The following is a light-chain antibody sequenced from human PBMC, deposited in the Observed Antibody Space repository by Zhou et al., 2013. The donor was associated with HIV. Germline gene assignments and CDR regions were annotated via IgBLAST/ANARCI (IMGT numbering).Light chain of an antibody. CDR2: RIS. CDR1: QSLNGD. V-gene: IGKV3-15*01. Sequence: EIVMTQSPATLSVLPGERATLSCRAGQSLNGDLAWYQQKPGQAPRLLIYRISTRATGIPARVSGSGSGTEFTLTINTVQSEDFAVYYCQQYNNWPYTFGQGTKLEIK. J-gene: IGKJ2*01. CDR3: QQYNNWPYT.